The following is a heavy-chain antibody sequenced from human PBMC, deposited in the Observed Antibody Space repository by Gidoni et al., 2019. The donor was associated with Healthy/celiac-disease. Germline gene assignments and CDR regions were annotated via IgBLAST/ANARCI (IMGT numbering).Heavy chain of an antibody. CDR2: INAGNGNT. CDR3: AREWLLDSGSYQPYYYYYGMDV. D-gene: IGHD1-26*01. CDR1: GYTFTSYA. V-gene: IGHV1-3*01. J-gene: IGHJ6*02. Sequence: QVQLVQSGAEVKKPGASVTVSCKASGYTFTSYAMHWVRQAPGQRLEWMGWINAGNGNTKYAQKFQGRVTITRDTSASTAYMELSSLRSEDTAVYYCAREWLLDSGSYQPYYYYYGMDVWGQGTTVTVSS.